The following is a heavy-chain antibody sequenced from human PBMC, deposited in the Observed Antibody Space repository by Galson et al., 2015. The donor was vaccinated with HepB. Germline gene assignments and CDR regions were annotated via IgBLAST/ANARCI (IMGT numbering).Heavy chain of an antibody. J-gene: IGHJ4*02. V-gene: IGHV3-30-3*01. CDR3: ARGCSGGSCSVY. D-gene: IGHD2-15*01. Sequence: SLRLSRAASGFTFSAYAMHWVRQAPGKGLEWAAVISYDGTRKFYADSVKGRSTISRDNSKNTLYLQMNSLRVEDTAIYYCARGCSGGSCSVYWGQGTLVTVSS. CDR1: GFTFSAYA. CDR2: ISYDGTRK.